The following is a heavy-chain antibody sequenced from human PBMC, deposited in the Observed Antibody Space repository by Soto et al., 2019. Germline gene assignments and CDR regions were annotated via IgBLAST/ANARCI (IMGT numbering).Heavy chain of an antibody. J-gene: IGHJ6*02. CDR2: IIPMLDSA. D-gene: IGHD3-22*01. V-gene: IGHV1-69*12. CDR1: GGTFDNYA. CDR3: ASTDHYDSGGKTYFYYGMDV. Sequence: QVQLVQSGAEVKKPGSSVKVSCKASGGTFDNYAITWVRQAPGQGLEWMAGIIPMLDSANYAEKFQDRVTITADESTSTAYREVSSLRSEDTAVYYCASTDHYDSGGKTYFYYGMDVWDQGTTVTVSS.